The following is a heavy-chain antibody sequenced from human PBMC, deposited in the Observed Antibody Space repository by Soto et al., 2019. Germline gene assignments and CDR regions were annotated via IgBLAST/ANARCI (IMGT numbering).Heavy chain of an antibody. J-gene: IGHJ4*01. D-gene: IGHD4-17*01. V-gene: IGHV3-23*01. CDR3: APTRYDYGDDAVGY. Sequence: EVQLLEYGGGLVQRGKSLRLSCVASGFTFNKYAMTWVRQAPGKGLEWVSSISGSSSTTYYADSVKGRFTISRDNSKNTVYLHMNTLSTEDTAVYYCAPTRYDYGDDAVGYWGQGTLVTVSS. CDR1: GFTFNKYA. CDR2: ISGSSSTT.